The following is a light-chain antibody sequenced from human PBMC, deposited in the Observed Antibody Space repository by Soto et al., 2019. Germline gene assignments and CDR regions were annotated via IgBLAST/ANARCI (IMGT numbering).Light chain of an antibody. Sequence: SYELTQPPSVSVAPGKTARITCGGNNIGSKSVHWYQQKAGQAPILAMYYDSDRPSGIPERFSGSNSGNTATLTISTVEAGDEADYYRQVWDISSNHVIFGGGTKLTVL. CDR3: QVWDISSNHVI. CDR2: YDS. V-gene: IGLV3-21*04. J-gene: IGLJ2*01. CDR1: NIGSKS.